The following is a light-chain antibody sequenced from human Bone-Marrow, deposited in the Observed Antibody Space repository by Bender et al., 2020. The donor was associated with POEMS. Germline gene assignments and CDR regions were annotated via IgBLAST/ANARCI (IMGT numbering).Light chain of an antibody. J-gene: IGLJ2*01. Sequence: QSALTQPPSASGSPGQSVTISCTGTSSDVGGYTYVSWYQQHPGKAPKLMIYGVNKRPSGVPDRFSGSQSGNTASLTISGLQAEDEADYFWCSYATDSRVVIVGGGTTLTVL. CDR3: CSYATDSRVVI. V-gene: IGLV2-8*01. CDR2: GVN. CDR1: SSDVGGYTY.